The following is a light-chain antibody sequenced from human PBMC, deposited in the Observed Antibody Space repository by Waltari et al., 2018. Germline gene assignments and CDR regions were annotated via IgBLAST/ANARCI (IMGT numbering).Light chain of an antibody. CDR3: QQYYSTPRT. CDR2: WAS. CDR1: QSVIYSSNNKNY. V-gene: IGKV4-1*01. Sequence: DIVMTQSPDSLPVSLGERATVNCKSCQSVIYSSNNKNYLAWYQQKPGQPPKLLIYWASTRDSGVPDRFSGSGSGTDFTLTISSLQAEDVAVYYCQQYYSTPRTFGQGTKVEI. J-gene: IGKJ1*01.